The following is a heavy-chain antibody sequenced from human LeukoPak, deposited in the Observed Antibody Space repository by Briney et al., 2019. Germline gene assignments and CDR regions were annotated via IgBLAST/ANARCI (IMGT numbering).Heavy chain of an antibody. CDR1: GGSISSDGHY. CDR3: ARHLYSESYYF. Sequence: PSETLSLTCTVSGGSISSDGHYWGWIRQPPGQGLEWIGRIHYRGNTYNNPSLQSRVTLSVDTSKSQFSLKLSSVTAADTAVYYCARHLYSESYYFWGPGTLVTVSS. D-gene: IGHD1-26*01. CDR2: IHYRGNT. V-gene: IGHV4-39*01. J-gene: IGHJ4*02.